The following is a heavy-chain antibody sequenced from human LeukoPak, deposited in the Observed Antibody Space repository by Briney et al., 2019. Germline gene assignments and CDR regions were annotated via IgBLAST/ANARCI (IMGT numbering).Heavy chain of an antibody. V-gene: IGHV3-23*01. Sequence: GGSLRLSCAASGFTLSTSTMSWVRQAPGKGLEWVAAISGSGDNTYYADSVKGRFTISSDTSKNTLYLQMNSLRAEETAVYYCTKRGLYYYYGMDVWGQGTTVTVSS. J-gene: IGHJ6*02. CDR1: GFTLSTST. CDR3: TKRGLYYYYGMDV. CDR2: ISGSGDNT.